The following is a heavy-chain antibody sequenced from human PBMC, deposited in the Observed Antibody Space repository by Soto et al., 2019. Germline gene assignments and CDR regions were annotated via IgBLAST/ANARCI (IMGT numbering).Heavy chain of an antibody. CDR2: IKQGGNEK. CDR3: ARDILYSSGWKYYYYGMDV. J-gene: IGHJ6*02. CDR1: GFTFSNYW. Sequence: GGSLRLSCAASGFTFSNYWMSWVRQAPGKGLEWVANIKQGGNEKYYVDSVKGRFTISRDNSRNTLYLQMNSLRAEDTAVYYCARDILYSSGWKYYYYGMDVWGQGTTVTVSS. D-gene: IGHD6-19*01. V-gene: IGHV3-7*01.